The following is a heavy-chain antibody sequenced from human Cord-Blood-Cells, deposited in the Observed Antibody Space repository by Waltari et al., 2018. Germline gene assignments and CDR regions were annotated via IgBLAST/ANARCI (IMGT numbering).Heavy chain of an antibody. J-gene: IGHJ3*02. CDR1: GGPFSSHA. Sequence: QVQLVQSGAEVKKPGSSVKVSCKASGGPFSSHAISWVRQAPGQGLEWMGGIIPIFGTANYAQKFQGRVTITADESTSTAYMELSSLRSEDTAMYYCARMAFGDRGAFDIWGQGTMVTVSS. V-gene: IGHV1-69*12. D-gene: IGHD3-10*01. CDR2: IIPIFGTA. CDR3: ARMAFGDRGAFDI.